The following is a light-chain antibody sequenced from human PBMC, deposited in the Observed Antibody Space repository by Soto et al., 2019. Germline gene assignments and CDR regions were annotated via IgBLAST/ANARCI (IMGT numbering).Light chain of an antibody. V-gene: IGKV3-15*01. Sequence: EVVLTQSVGTLSLSTGERATLSCRASQSLTNSFIAWYQQKPGQAPRLVIHGASTRAIDFPARFSGSGSGTEFTLTISSLQSEDIAVYYCHQYYTWLRTFGQRTKV. CDR2: GAS. J-gene: IGKJ1*01. CDR3: HQYYTWLRT. CDR1: QSLTNS.